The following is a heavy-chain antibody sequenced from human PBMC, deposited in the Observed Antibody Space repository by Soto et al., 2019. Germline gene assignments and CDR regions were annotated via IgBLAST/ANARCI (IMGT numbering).Heavy chain of an antibody. D-gene: IGHD4-4*01. CDR3: ARDKHSPARYSSFDY. J-gene: IGHJ4*02. CDR1: GFTFSSYS. V-gene: IGHV3-21*01. CDR2: ISSSSSYI. Sequence: GGSLRLSCAASGFTFSSYSMNWVRQAPGKGLEWVSSISSSSSYIYYADSVKGRFTISRDNAKNSLYLQMNSLRAEDTAVYYCARDKHSPARYSSFDYWGQGTLVTVSS.